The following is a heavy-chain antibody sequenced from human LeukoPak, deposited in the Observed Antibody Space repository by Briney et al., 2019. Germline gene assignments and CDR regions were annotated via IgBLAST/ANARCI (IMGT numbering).Heavy chain of an antibody. J-gene: IGHJ4*02. CDR2: IRYDGSNK. CDR3: AKDHGYRGFGELAAQYFDY. CDR1: GFTFSGSG. V-gene: IGHV3-30*02. D-gene: IGHD3-10*01. Sequence: PGGSLRLSCAASGFTFSGSGMHWVRQAPGKGLEWVTFIRYDGSNKYYTDSVKGRFTISRDNSKNTLYLQMDSLRAEDTAVYYCAKDHGYRGFGELAAQYFDYWGQGTLVTVSS.